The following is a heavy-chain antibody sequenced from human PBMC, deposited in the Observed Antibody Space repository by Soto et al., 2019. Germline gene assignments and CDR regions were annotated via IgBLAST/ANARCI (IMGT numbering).Heavy chain of an antibody. V-gene: IGHV1-3*01. D-gene: IGHD1-26*01. CDR3: ARARPIVGAMVY. J-gene: IGHJ4*02. CDR1: GYTFTSYA. CDR2: INAGNGNT. Sequence: ASVKVSCKASGYTFTSYAMHWVRQAPGQRLEWMGWINAGNGNTKYSQKFQGRVTITRDTSASTAYMELSSLRSEDTAVYYCARARPIVGAMVYWGQGTQVTVSS.